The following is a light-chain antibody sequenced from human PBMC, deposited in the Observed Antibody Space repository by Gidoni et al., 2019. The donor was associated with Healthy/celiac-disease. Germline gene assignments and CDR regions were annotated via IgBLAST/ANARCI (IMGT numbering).Light chain of an antibody. CDR1: SSDVGGYNY. Sequence: QSALTQPASVSGSPGQSITISCIGTSSDVGGYNYVSWYQQHPGKAPKLMIYEVSNRPSGVSNRFSGSKSGNTASLTISGLQAEDEADYYCSSYTSSSTPLWVFGGGTKLTVL. V-gene: IGLV2-14*01. CDR3: SSYTSSSTPLWV. CDR2: EVS. J-gene: IGLJ2*01.